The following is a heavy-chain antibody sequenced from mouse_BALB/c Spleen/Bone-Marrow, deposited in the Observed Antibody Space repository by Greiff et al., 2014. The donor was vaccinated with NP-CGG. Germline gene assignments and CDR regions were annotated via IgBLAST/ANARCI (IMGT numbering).Heavy chain of an antibody. CDR2: INPYNGAT. J-gene: IGHJ2*01. CDR1: GYSFTGYY. V-gene: IGHV1-31*01. D-gene: IGHD4-1*01. CDR3: ARSWDY. Sequence: EVQGVESGPDLVKPGASVKISCKASGYSFTGYYMHWVKQSHVKSLEWIGRINPYNGATTYNQNFKDKASLTVDKSSSTAYMELHSLTSEDSAVYYCARSWDYWGQGTTLTVSS.